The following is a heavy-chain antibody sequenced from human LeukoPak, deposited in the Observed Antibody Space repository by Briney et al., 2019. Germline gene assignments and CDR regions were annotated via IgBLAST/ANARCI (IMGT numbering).Heavy chain of an antibody. D-gene: IGHD5-24*01. Sequence: GGSLRLSCAASGFTLSDYYMSWIRQAPGKGLEWVSYISSSGSTIYYADSVKGRFTISRDNAKNSLYLQMNSLRAEDTAVYYCARDSVEMATPFDYWGQGTLVTVSS. V-gene: IGHV3-11*01. CDR2: ISSSGSTI. CDR1: GFTLSDYY. J-gene: IGHJ4*02. CDR3: ARDSVEMATPFDY.